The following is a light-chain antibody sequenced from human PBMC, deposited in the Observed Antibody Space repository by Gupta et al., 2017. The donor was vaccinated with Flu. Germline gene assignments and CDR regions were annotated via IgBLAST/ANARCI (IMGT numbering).Light chain of an antibody. J-gene: IGLJ3*02. CDR3: ISFTNRHTLV. Sequence: SITISCTGTTSDVGGYEFVSWYQHHPGKVPKLIIYEVNNRPSGVSDRFSGSKSGNTASLTISGLQAEDEADYYCISFTNRHTLVFGGGTKLTVL. CDR1: TSDVGGYEF. V-gene: IGLV2-14*01. CDR2: EVN.